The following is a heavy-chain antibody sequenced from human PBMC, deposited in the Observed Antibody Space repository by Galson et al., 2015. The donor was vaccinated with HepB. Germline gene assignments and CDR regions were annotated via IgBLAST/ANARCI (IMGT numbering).Heavy chain of an antibody. J-gene: IGHJ4*02. Sequence: SVKVSCKASGGTFSSYTINWVRQAPGRGLEWMGRIIPILGITNYAQKFQGRVTITADKSTSTAYLELSSLRSEDTAVYYCAREEDGGPFDYWGQGTLVTVSS. V-gene: IGHV1-69*04. CDR2: IIPILGIT. CDR3: AREEDGGPFDY. CDR1: GGTFSSYT. D-gene: IGHD4-23*01.